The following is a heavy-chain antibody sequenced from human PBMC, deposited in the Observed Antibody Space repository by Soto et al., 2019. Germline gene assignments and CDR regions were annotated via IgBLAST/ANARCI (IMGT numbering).Heavy chain of an antibody. D-gene: IGHD2-15*01. CDR3: ASPGYCSDGTCYPDY. CDR1: GGSLSGSY. V-gene: IGHV4-34*01. J-gene: IGHJ4*02. CDR2: IHHSGST. Sequence: QVQLQQWGAGLLKPSETLSLTCAVYGGSLSGSYWSWIRQPPGTGLEWIGEIHHSGSTYYNPSLKSRVTLSVDTSKNQFSLKLNSVTAADTAVYYCASPGYCSDGTCYPDYCGQGTLVTVSS.